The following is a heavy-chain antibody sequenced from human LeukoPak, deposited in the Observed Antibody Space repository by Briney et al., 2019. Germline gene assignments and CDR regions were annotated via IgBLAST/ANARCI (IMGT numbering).Heavy chain of an antibody. D-gene: IGHD5-24*01. J-gene: IGHJ4*02. CDR2: IYSNGAT. CDR1: GFTVSNNY. Sequence: GGSLRLSCAASGFTVSNNYLAWVRQVPGKGLEWVSYIYSNGATFYTDSVRGRFTISRDNSKNTLYLQMNSLRVEDTAVYYCARGYNWHFAYWGQGTLVTVSS. CDR3: ARGYNWHFAY. V-gene: IGHV3-53*01.